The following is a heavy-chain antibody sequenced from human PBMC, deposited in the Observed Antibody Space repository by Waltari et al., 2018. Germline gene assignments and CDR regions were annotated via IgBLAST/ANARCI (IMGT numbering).Heavy chain of an antibody. J-gene: IGHJ4*02. D-gene: IGHD2-15*01. Sequence: QMQLQESGPGLVKPSGTLSLTFVFSGDSMSTNNWWSWVRQSPEKGLEWIGQVHRSGRTNYNPSFASRVDMSLEMSINQFSLKVVSATAADTAVYYCARDRGRGLYLDSWGQGTLVTVSP. CDR2: VHRSGRT. CDR1: GDSMSTNNW. CDR3: ARDRGRGLYLDS. V-gene: IGHV4-4*02.